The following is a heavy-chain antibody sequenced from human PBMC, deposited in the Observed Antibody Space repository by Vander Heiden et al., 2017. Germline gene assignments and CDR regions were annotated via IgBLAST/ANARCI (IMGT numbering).Heavy chain of an antibody. CDR2: MNPNSGNT. Sequence: QVQLVQSGAEVKKPGASVKVSCKASGYTFTSYDLNWVRQATGQGLEWMGWMNPNSGNTGYAQKFQGGVTMTRNTSISTAYMELSSLRSEDTAVYYCARGQLRGGNSFPRRPYYYGMDVWGQGTTVTVSS. D-gene: IGHD2-15*01. CDR1: GYTFTSYD. V-gene: IGHV1-8*01. J-gene: IGHJ6*02. CDR3: ARGQLRGGNSFPRRPYYYGMDV.